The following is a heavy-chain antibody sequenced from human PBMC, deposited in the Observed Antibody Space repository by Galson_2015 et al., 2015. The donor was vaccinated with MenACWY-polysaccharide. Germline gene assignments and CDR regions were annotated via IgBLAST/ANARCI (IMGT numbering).Heavy chain of an antibody. V-gene: IGHV3-23*01. Sequence: SLRLSCAGSGVTLSNYGMRWARQAPGKGPEWVSVISDRVDSTHYADSAKGRITVSRDTSRNTLYLQMNSLRGDDTAVYFCARGSNIWKYLDYWGQGALVTVSS. CDR2: ISDRVDST. J-gene: IGHJ4*02. CDR3: ARGSNIWKYLDY. D-gene: IGHD2/OR15-2a*01. CDR1: GVTLSNYG.